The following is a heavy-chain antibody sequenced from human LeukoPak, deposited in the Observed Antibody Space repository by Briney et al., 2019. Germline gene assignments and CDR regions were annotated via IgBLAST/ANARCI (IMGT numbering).Heavy chain of an antibody. Sequence: GGSLRLSCAASGFTFSSYWMHWVRQAPGKGLVWVSRINSDGSSTSYADPVKGRFTISRDNAKNTLYLQMNSLRAEDTAVYYCARAAAPAAAGPKYWGQGTLVTVSS. CDR1: GFTFSSYW. J-gene: IGHJ4*02. D-gene: IGHD2-2*01. V-gene: IGHV3-74*01. CDR3: ARAAAPAAAGPKY. CDR2: INSDGSST.